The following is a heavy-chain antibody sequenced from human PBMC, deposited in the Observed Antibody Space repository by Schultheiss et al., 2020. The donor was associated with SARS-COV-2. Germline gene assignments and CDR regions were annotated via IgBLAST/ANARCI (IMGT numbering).Heavy chain of an antibody. CDR2: MNPNSGNT. CDR3: ARTPRSPGGYYYGMDV. J-gene: IGHJ6*02. V-gene: IGHV1-8*01. CDR1: GGTFTSYD. D-gene: IGHD2-15*01. Sequence: ASVKVSCKASGGTFTSYDINWVRQATGQGLEWMGWMNPNSGNTGYAQKFQGRVTMTRNTSISTAYMELSSLRSEDTAVYYCARTPRSPGGYYYGMDVWGQGTTVTVSS.